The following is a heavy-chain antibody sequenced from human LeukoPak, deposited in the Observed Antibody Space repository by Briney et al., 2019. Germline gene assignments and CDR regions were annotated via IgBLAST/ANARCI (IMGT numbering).Heavy chain of an antibody. J-gene: IGHJ4*02. D-gene: IGHD3-22*01. CDR3: ARYDSSGSFDY. V-gene: IGHV4-59*01. Sequence: PSETLSLTCTVSGGSISSYYWSWIRQPPGQGLEWLGYIYYSGRTNYNPSLNSRVTISVDTSKNQFSLKLCSVTAADTAVYYCARYDSSGSFDYWGQGTLVTVSS. CDR2: IYYSGRT. CDR1: GGSISSYY.